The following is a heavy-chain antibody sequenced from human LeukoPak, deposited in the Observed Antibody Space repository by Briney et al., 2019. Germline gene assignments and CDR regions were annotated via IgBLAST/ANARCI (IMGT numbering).Heavy chain of an antibody. CDR3: ASYGSGSPD. Sequence: GASVRVSCKASGGTSSSYAISWVRQAPGQGLEWMGRIIPIFGTANYAQKFQGRVTITTDESTSTAYMELSSLRSEDTAVYYCASYGSGSPDWGQGTLVTVSS. J-gene: IGHJ4*02. CDR1: GGTSSSYA. CDR2: IIPIFGTA. D-gene: IGHD3-10*01. V-gene: IGHV1-69*05.